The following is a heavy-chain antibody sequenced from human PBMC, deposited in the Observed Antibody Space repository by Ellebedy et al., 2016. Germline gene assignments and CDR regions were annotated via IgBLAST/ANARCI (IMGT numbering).Heavy chain of an antibody. J-gene: IGHJ4*02. CDR3: ARAHYGSGSYSHFDY. CDR1: GYTFTSYY. D-gene: IGHD3-10*01. Sequence: ASVKVSCKASGYTFTSYYIHWVRQAPGQGLEWMGIINPSGGSTRYAPKLQGRVTMTRDTSTSTVYMELSSLRYEDTAVYYCARAHYGSGSYSHFDYWGQGTLVTVSS. V-gene: IGHV1-46*01. CDR2: INPSGGST.